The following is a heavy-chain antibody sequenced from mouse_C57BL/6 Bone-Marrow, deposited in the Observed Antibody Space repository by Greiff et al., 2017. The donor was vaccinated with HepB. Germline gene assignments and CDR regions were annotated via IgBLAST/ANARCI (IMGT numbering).Heavy chain of an antibody. CDR1: GFSLTSYG. CDR2: IWSGGST. J-gene: IGHJ1*03. CDR3: AKMVWDWYFDV. V-gene: IGHV2-4*01. Sequence: VQLQQSGPGLVQPSQSLSITCTVSGFSLTSYGVHWVRQPPGKGLEWLGVIWSGGSTDYNAAFISRLSISKDNSKSQVFFKMNSLQADDTAIYYCAKMVWDWYFDVWGTGTTVTVSS. D-gene: IGHD4-1*01.